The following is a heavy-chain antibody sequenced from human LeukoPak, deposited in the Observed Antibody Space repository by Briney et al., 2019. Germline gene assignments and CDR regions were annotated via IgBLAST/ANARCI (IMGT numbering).Heavy chain of an antibody. D-gene: IGHD6-13*01. Sequence: SVKVSCKASGFTFTSSAVQWVRQARGQRLEWIGWIVVGSGNTNYAQKFQERVTITRDISTSTAYMELSSLRSEDTAVYYCAADQQLEVYYGMDVWGKGTTVTVS. CDR1: GFTFTSSA. CDR2: IVVGSGNT. CDR3: AADQQLEVYYGMDV. V-gene: IGHV1-58*01. J-gene: IGHJ6*04.